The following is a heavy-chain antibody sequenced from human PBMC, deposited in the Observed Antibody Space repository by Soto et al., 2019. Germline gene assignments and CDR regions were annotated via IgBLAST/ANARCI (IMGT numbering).Heavy chain of an antibody. CDR3: AKDSSSWPHYFDY. CDR2: ISGSGGST. V-gene: IGHV3-23*01. CDR1: GFTLRSYA. J-gene: IGHJ4*02. Sequence: EVQVLESGGGLVQPGGSLRLSCAASGFTLRSYAMSWVRQAPGKGLECVSAISGSGGSTYYADSVKGRFTISRDNSKNTLYLQMNSLRAEDTAVYYCAKDSSSWPHYFDYWGQGTLVTVSS. D-gene: IGHD6-13*01.